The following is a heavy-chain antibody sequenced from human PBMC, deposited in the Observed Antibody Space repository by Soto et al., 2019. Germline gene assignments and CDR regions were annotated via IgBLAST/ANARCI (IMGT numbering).Heavy chain of an antibody. CDR1: GFTFSSYG. J-gene: IGHJ4*02. CDR3: AIYSSGWYPHDY. D-gene: IGHD6-19*01. V-gene: IGHV3-30*03. CDR2: ISYDGSNK. Sequence: QVQLVESGGGVVQPGRSLRLSCAASGFTFSSYGMHWVRQAPGKGLEWVAVISYDGSNKYYADSVKGRFTISRDNSKNTLYLQMNSLRAEDTAVYYCAIYSSGWYPHDYWGQGTLVTVSS.